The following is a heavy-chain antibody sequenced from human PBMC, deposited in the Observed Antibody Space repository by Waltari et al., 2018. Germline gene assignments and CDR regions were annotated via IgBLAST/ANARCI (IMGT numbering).Heavy chain of an antibody. D-gene: IGHD6-19*01. Sequence: EVQLVESGGGLVQPGGSLRLSCAASGFTFSSYWMSWVRQAPGKGLEWVANIKQDGSEKYYVDSVKGRFTISRDNAKNSLYLQMNSLRAEDTAVYYCASFGPSRIAVARGVYWGQGTLVTVSS. J-gene: IGHJ4*02. CDR1: GFTFSSYW. V-gene: IGHV3-7*01. CDR3: ASFGPSRIAVARGVY. CDR2: IKQDGSEK.